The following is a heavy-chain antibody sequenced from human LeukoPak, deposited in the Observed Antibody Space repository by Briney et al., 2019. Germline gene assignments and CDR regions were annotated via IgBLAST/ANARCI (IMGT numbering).Heavy chain of an antibody. J-gene: IGHJ4*02. CDR2: ICAYNGNT. CDR1: GYTFTSYG. V-gene: IGHV1-18*01. Sequence: ASVKVSCKASGYTFTSYGISWVRQAPGQGLEWMGWICAYNGNTNYAQKLRGRVTMTTDTSTSTAYMELRSLRSDDTAVYYCARGRSNLSGWYGPGYFDYWGQGTLVTVSS. CDR3: ARGRSNLSGWYGPGYFDY. D-gene: IGHD6-19*01.